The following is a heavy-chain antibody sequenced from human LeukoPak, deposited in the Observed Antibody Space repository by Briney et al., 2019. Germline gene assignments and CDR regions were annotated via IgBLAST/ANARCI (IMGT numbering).Heavy chain of an antibody. CDR2: IRYDGSNK. V-gene: IGHV3-30*02. CDR3: AKDGGSDPDSFDI. Sequence: GGSLRLSCAASGFTFSSYSMNWVRQAPGKGLEWLAFIRYDGSNKNYADSVKGRFTISRDNTKNSLYLQMNSLRAEDTAVYYCAKDGGSDPDSFDIWGQGTMVTVSS. D-gene: IGHD2-15*01. J-gene: IGHJ3*02. CDR1: GFTFSSYS.